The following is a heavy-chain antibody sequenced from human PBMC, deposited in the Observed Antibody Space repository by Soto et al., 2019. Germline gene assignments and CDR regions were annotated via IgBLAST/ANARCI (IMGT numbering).Heavy chain of an antibody. CDR3: AISRGTTVNNYYYYYGMDV. D-gene: IGHD4-17*01. Sequence: SETLSLTCAVSGYSISSGYYWGWIRQPPGKGLEWIGSIYHSGSTYYNPSLKSRVTISVDTSKNQFSLKLSSVTAADTAVYYCAISRGTTVNNYYYYYGMDVWGQGTTGTVSS. V-gene: IGHV4-38-2*01. CDR2: IYHSGST. CDR1: GYSISSGYY. J-gene: IGHJ6*02.